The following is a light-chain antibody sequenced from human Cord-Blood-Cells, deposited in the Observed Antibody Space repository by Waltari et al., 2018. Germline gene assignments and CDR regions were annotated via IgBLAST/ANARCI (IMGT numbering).Light chain of an antibody. J-gene: IGLJ3*02. CDR3: CSYAGSYTWV. CDR1: SSDVGGYNY. V-gene: IGLV2-11*01. Sequence: QSALTQPRSVSGSPGQSVTISCTGTSSDVGGYNYVSWYQQHPGKAPKLMIYDVSKRPSGVPDRFSGSKSGNPASLTISGLQAEDEADYYCCSYAGSYTWVFVGGTKLTVL. CDR2: DVS.